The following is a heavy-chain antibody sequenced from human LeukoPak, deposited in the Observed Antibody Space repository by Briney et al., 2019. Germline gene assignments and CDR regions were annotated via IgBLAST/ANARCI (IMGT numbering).Heavy chain of an antibody. CDR2: IHHSGST. J-gene: IGHJ4*02. CDR1: GYSISSGYH. Sequence: SETLSLTCTVSGYSISSGYHWDWIRQPPGKGLEWIGSIHHSGSTYYNPSLKSRVTISVDTSKNQFSLKLSSVTAADTAVYYCARVDWNPDYWGQGPLVTVSS. V-gene: IGHV4-38-2*02. CDR3: ARVDWNPDY. D-gene: IGHD1-1*01.